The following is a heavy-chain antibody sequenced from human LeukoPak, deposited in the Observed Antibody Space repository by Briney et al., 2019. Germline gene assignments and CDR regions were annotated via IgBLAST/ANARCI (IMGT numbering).Heavy chain of an antibody. CDR1: GNSISSGYY. V-gene: IGHV4-38-2*02. Sequence: SETLSLTCTVSGNSISSGYYWAWIRQPPGKGLEWIGSIHQSGSTYYNPSLKSRVTISVDTSKNQFSLKLSSVTVADTAVYYCARNNKIAAPNYWGQGTLVTVSS. CDR3: ARNNKIAAPNY. CDR2: IHQSGST. D-gene: IGHD6-13*01. J-gene: IGHJ4*02.